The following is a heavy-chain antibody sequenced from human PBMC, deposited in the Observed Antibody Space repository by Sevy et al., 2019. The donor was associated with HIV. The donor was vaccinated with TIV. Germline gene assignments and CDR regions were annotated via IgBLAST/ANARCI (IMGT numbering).Heavy chain of an antibody. J-gene: IGHJ5*02. Sequence: GGSLRLSCAASGFTFSDDYMSWIRQAPGKGLEWVSHISSSGSSIYYAYSVKGRFTISRDNAKNSLYLQMNSLRAEDTAVYYCAKSGRSGGTCAYSWGQGTLVTVSS. CDR1: GFTFSDDY. V-gene: IGHV3-11*01. CDR2: ISSSGSSI. CDR3: AKSGRSGGTCAYS. D-gene: IGHD2-15*01.